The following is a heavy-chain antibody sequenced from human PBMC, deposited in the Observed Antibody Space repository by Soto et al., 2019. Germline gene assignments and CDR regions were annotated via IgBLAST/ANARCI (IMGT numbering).Heavy chain of an antibody. CDR1: GFTFRSYV. J-gene: IGHJ4*02. D-gene: IGHD3-16*01. CDR3: ARRGTTGGLDV. V-gene: IGHV3-33*05. CDR2: TSYDGSNN. Sequence: QVQLVESGGGVVQPGTSLRLSCVGSGFTFRSYVIPWVRQAPGKGLEWVALTSYDGSNNFYGDSVKGRFTISRDNSRNTVELQMDSLRLEDTALYYCARRGTTGGLDVWGQGTLVSVSS.